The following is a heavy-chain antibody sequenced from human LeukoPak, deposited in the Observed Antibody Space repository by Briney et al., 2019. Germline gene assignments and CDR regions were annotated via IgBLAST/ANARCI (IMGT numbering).Heavy chain of an antibody. CDR2: VGISSGNT. Sequence: GGSLRLSCAASGLTFSDYSMNWVRQAPGKGLEWISYVGISSGNTKYADSVKGRFTISGDKAKNSRYLQMNSLRVEDTAVYYCARPNYYDSSGHPSYMDVWGKGTTVTVSS. CDR1: GLTFSDYS. D-gene: IGHD3-22*01. CDR3: ARPNYYDSSGHPSYMDV. V-gene: IGHV3-48*01. J-gene: IGHJ6*03.